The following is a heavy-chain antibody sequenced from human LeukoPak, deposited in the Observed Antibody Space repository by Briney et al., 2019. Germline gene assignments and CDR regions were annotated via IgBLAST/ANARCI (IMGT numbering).Heavy chain of an antibody. CDR2: ISNSGGST. Sequence: GGSLRLSCAASGFAFSSYAMSWVRQAPGKGLEWVSRISNSGGSTYYTDSVKGRFAISRDNSKNTLYLQMNSLRAEDTAVYYCARGFDFEPYAFDIWGQGTMVTVSS. J-gene: IGHJ3*02. CDR1: GFAFSSYA. V-gene: IGHV3-23*01. CDR3: ARGFDFEPYAFDI. D-gene: IGHD3/OR15-3a*01.